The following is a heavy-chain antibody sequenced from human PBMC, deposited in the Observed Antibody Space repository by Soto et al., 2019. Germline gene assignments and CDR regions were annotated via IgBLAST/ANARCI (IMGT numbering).Heavy chain of an antibody. CDR1: GFTFSSYS. Sequence: GGSLRLSCTASGFTFSSYSMTWVRQAPGKGLEWVSSISSTSSYIYYADSVRGRFTISRDNAKNSLYLQMNSLRAEDTAVYYCAAGSSVYYYVLDYWGQGTLVTVS. V-gene: IGHV3-21*01. D-gene: IGHD3-22*01. CDR2: ISSTSSYI. J-gene: IGHJ4*02. CDR3: AAGSSVYYYVLDY.